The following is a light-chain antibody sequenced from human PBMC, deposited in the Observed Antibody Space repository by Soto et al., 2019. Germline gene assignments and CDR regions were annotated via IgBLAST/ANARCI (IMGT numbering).Light chain of an antibody. CDR2: EVR. CDR3: CSYTRTSNHYF. J-gene: IGLJ1*01. CDR1: SSDIGGYDY. Sequence: QSALTQPASVSGSPGQSITISCTGTSSDIGGYDYVSWYQQRPGKAPKLMIYEVRYRPSGVSNRFSGSKSGDTASLTISGLQAEDEAVYYCCSYTRTSNHYFFGSGTKVTVL. V-gene: IGLV2-14*01.